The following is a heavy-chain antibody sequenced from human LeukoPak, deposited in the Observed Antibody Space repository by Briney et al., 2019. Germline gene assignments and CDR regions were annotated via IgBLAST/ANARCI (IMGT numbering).Heavy chain of an antibody. CDR1: GGTFSSYA. J-gene: IGHJ4*02. CDR2: IIPIFGTA. Sequence: SVKVSCKASGGTFSSYAISLVRQAPGQGLEWMGRIIPIFGTANYAQKFQGRVTITTDESTSTAYMELSSLRSEDTAVYYCARSEVVAAQISDYWGQGTLVTVSS. V-gene: IGHV1-69*05. D-gene: IGHD2-15*01. CDR3: ARSEVVAAQISDY.